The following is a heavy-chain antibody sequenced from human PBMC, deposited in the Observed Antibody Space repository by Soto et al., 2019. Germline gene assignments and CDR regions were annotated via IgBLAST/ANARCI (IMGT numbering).Heavy chain of an antibody. D-gene: IGHD1-26*01. J-gene: IGHJ4*02. CDR3: ARPFYHDASGTFDS. V-gene: IGHV4-34*01. CDR1: GGSFSDYY. CDR2: VNHIGNT. Sequence: SETLSLTCAIYGGSFSDYYWSWIRQPPGKGLEWIGEVNHIGNTHYNPSLKSRVTISRDTSENQFSLKLFSVTAADTAVYYCARPFYHDASGTFDSWGQGTLVTVSS.